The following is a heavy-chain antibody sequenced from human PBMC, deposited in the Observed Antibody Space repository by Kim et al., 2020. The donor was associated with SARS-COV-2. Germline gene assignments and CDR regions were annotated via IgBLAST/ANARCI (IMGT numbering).Heavy chain of an antibody. CDR1: GGSFSGYY. D-gene: IGHD3-10*01. V-gene: IGHV4-34*01. CDR2: INHSGRT. J-gene: IGHJ4*02. CDR3: ARRLSNTSGWGSHYCDL. Sequence: SETLSLTCAVYGGSFSGYYWSWIRQPPGKGLEWIGEINHSGRTNYNPSLKSRVTISVDTSKNQFSLKLTSVTAADKAVYYCARRLSNTSGWGSHYCDLWGQGTLVTVSS.